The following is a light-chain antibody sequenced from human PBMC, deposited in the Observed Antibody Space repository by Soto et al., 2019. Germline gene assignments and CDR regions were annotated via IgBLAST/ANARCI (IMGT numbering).Light chain of an antibody. CDR2: DVN. CDR1: SSDVCGYKY. J-gene: IGLJ2*01. V-gene: IGLV2-11*01. CDR3: CSYAGTYTHVI. Sequence: QSALTQPRSVSGSPGQSVTISCTGTSSDVCGYKYVSWYQQHPGKAPKLMIFDVNNRPSGVPDRFSGSKSGNTASLTISGLQAEDEADYYGCSYAGTYTHVIFGGGTKLTLL.